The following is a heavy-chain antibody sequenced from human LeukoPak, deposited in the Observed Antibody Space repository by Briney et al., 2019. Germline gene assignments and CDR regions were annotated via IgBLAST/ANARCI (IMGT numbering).Heavy chain of an antibody. CDR3: ARTTYSSGWYAPL. CDR1: GYSFTSYW. V-gene: IGHV5-51*01. J-gene: IGHJ4*02. Sequence: GESLKISCKDSGYSFTSYWIGWVRQMPGEGVVWMGIIYPGDSDTTYSPSFTRQVTISAAKAITTAYLQRSSLTASDTAMYSCARTTYSSGWYAPLWGQGTLVTVSS. D-gene: IGHD6-19*01. CDR2: IYPGDSDT.